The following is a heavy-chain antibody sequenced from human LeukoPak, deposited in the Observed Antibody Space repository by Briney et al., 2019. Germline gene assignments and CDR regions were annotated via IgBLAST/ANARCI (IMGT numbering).Heavy chain of an antibody. V-gene: IGHV3-72*01. CDR1: GFTFSDRY. CDR3: ARVRGDGSGSYYLDY. Sequence: GGSLRLSCAASGFTFSDRYMDWVRQAPGKGLEWVGRIRNKANSYTTEYAASVKGRFTISRDDSKNSLYLQMNSLKTEDTAVYYCARVRGDGSGSYYLDYWGQGTLVTVSS. CDR2: IRNKANSYTT. J-gene: IGHJ4*02. D-gene: IGHD2-15*01.